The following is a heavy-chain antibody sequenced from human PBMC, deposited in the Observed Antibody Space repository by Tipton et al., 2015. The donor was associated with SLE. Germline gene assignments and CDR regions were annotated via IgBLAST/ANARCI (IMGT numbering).Heavy chain of an antibody. V-gene: IGHV1-69*01. CDR3: ARDRRHVRGSSWSTTDY. Sequence: QLVQSGAEVKKPGSSVKVSCKASGGTFSSYAFSWVRQAPGQGLEWMGGIIPLFGRANYAQKFQDRITITADESTSTAYMELSSLRSEDTAVYYCARDRRHVRGSSWSTTDYWGQGTLVTVSS. J-gene: IGHJ4*02. CDR2: IIPLFGRA. CDR1: GGTFSSYA. D-gene: IGHD6-13*01.